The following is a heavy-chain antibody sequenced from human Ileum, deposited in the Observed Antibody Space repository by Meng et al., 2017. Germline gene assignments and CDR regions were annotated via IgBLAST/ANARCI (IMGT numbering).Heavy chain of an antibody. J-gene: IGHJ4*02. CDR2: AGT. Sequence: QVPLQESGPGLVRPSETLSLICTVSGGSVSTSDYQWGWIRQPPGKGLEWIGYAGTNYNPSLKSRVTISVDTSKRQFSLKLTSVTDADTAVYYCARDHWGSLDYWGQGILVTVSS. CDR1: GGSVSTSDYQ. D-gene: IGHD7-27*01. CDR3: ARDHWGSLDY. V-gene: IGHV4-61*08.